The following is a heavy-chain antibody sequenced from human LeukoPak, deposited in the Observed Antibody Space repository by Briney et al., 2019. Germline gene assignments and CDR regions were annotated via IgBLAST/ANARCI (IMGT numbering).Heavy chain of an antibody. CDR2: IIPIFGIA. V-gene: IGHV1-69*01. D-gene: IGHD2-2*01. Sequence: AIXXXXQAPGQGLEWMGXIIPIFGIANYAQKFQGRVTITADESTSTAYMELSSLRSEDTAVYYCASEYCSSTSCYPRTWFDPWGQGTLVTVSS. CDR1: A. J-gene: IGHJ5*02. CDR3: ASEYCSSTSCYPRTWFDP.